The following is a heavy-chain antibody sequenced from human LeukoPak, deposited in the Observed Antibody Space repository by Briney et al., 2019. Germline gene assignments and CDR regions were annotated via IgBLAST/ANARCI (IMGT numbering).Heavy chain of an antibody. CDR2: IIPIFGTA. CDR1: GGTFSSYA. J-gene: IGHJ6*03. D-gene: IGHD2-2*01. Sequence: SVKVSCKASGGTFSSYAISWVRQAPGQGLEWMGGIIPIFGTANYAQKFQGRVTITTDESTSTAYMELSSLRSEDTAVYYCARAVADIVVVPAASYYYYYMDVWGKGTTVTVSS. V-gene: IGHV1-69*05. CDR3: ARAVADIVVVPAASYYYYYMDV.